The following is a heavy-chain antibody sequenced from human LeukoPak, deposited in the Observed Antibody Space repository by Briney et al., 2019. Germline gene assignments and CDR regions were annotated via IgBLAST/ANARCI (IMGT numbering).Heavy chain of an antibody. Sequence: PGGSLRLSCAASGFTFSSYGMHWVRQAPGKGLEWVAFIRYDGSNKYYADSVKGRFTISRDNSKNTLYLQMNSLRAEDTAVHYCAKDGPSLYYYGSGSHYYFDYWGQGTLVTVSS. D-gene: IGHD3-10*01. CDR2: IRYDGSNK. J-gene: IGHJ4*02. CDR1: GFTFSSYG. CDR3: AKDGPSLYYYGSGSHYYFDY. V-gene: IGHV3-30*02.